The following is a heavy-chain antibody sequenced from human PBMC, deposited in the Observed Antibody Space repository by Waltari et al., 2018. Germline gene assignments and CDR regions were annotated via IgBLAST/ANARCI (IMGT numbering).Heavy chain of an antibody. V-gene: IGHV3-15*01. CDR1: GFTFSNAW. CDR3: TTDKWYFQWLVRDY. J-gene: IGHJ4*02. Sequence: EVQLVESGGGLVKPGGSLRLSCAASGFTFSNAWTSWVRQAPGKWLEWVGRIKSKTDGGTIDYAAPVKGRFTISRDDSKNTLYLQMSSLKTEDTAVYYCTTDKWYFQWLVRDYWGQGTLVTVSS. D-gene: IGHD6-19*01. CDR2: IKSKTDGGTI.